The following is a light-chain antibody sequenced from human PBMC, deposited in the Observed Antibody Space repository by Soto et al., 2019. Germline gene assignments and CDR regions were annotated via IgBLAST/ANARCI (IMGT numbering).Light chain of an antibody. CDR1: HDINNY. CDR2: DSS. J-gene: IGKJ5*01. Sequence: DIQMTQSPSSLSASVGDRVTIICQAIHDINNYLNWYQQKPGKAPKFLIYDSSNLEIGVPSRFSGRGYATRFSFTISSRQPEDIATYYCQPCGNLPFTFGQGTRMEIK. V-gene: IGKV1-33*01. CDR3: QPCGNLPFT.